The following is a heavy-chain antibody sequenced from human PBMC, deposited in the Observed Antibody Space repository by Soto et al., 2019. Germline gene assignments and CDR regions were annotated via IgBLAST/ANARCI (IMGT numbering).Heavy chain of an antibody. CDR1: GGTFSSYA. V-gene: IGHV1-69*13. D-gene: IGHD2-2*01. Sequence: SVKVSCKASGGTFSSYAISWVRQAPGQGLEWMGGIIPIFGTANYAQKFQGRVTITADESTSTAYMELSSLRSEDTAVYYCARGPSCSSTSCYPVYYGMDVWGHGTTVTVSS. CDR3: ARGPSCSSTSCYPVYYGMDV. CDR2: IIPIFGTA. J-gene: IGHJ6*02.